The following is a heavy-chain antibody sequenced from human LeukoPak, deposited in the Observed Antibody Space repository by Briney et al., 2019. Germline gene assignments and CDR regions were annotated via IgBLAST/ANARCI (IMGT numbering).Heavy chain of an antibody. CDR1: GLTFSSSA. Sequence: GGSLRLSCAASGLTFSSSAMSWVRQAPGKGLQWVSAISGSGESTHYADSVKGRFTIFRDNSKDTLYLQMNSLRAEDTAVYYCAKGENYYDSSGYRYHFDYWGQGTLVTVSS. D-gene: IGHD3-22*01. J-gene: IGHJ4*02. CDR3: AKGENYYDSSGYRYHFDY. CDR2: ISGSGEST. V-gene: IGHV3-23*01.